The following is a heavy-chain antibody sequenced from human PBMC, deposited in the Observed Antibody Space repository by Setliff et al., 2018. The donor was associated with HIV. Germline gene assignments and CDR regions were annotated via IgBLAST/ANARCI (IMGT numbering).Heavy chain of an antibody. D-gene: IGHD2-15*01. J-gene: IGHJ4*02. CDR2: ISYSGST. Sequence: PSETLSLTCTVSGDSISDYYWSWIRQPPGKGLEWIGCISYSGSTNYNPSLESRVTISVDTSKNEFSLKLTSVTAPDTAVYYCARVPSRYCSPTTCPFFFDHWGQGALVTVSS. CDR1: GDSISDYY. CDR3: ARVPSRYCSPTTCPFFFDH. V-gene: IGHV4-59*01.